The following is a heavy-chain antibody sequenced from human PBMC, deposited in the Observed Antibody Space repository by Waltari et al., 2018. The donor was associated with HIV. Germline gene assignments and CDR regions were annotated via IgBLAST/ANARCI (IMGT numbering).Heavy chain of an antibody. Sequence: QLQLQESGPGLVKPSETLSLTCTVSGGSISSSSYYWGWIRQPPGKGLEWIGSIYYSGSTYDNPSLKSRVTISVDTSKNQFSLKLSSVTAADTAVYYCARLRITMIVGGWFDPWGQGTLVTVSS. D-gene: IGHD3-22*01. CDR3: ARLRITMIVGGWFDP. J-gene: IGHJ5*02. V-gene: IGHV4-39*01. CDR1: GGSISSSSYY. CDR2: IYYSGST.